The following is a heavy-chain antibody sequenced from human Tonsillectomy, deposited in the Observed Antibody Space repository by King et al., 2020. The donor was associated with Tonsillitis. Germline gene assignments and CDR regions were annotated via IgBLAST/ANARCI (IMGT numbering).Heavy chain of an antibody. J-gene: IGHJ5*02. CDR1: GYSISSGYY. CDR2: IYHSGST. V-gene: IGHV4-38-2*02. D-gene: IGHD5-18*01. Sequence: VQLQESGPGLVKPSETLSLTCAVSGYSISSGYYWGWIQQPPGKGLEWIGSIYHSGSTYYNPSLKSRVTISVDTSKNQFSLKLSSVTAADTAVYYCARDNGYSYGYFLDNWFDPWGQGTLVTVSS. CDR3: ARDNGYSYGYFLDNWFDP.